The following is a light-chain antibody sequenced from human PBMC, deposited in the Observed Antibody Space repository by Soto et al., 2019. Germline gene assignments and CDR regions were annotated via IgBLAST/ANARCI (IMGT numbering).Light chain of an antibody. CDR3: QQYGTSPYT. Sequence: ENVLTQSPGTLSLSPGERATLSCRASQSVRSAYLAWYQQKPGQSPRLLIYGTSSRATGIPDRFSGSGSGTDFTLTISRLGPEDFAVYLCQQYGTSPYTFGQGTKLEIK. CDR2: GTS. V-gene: IGKV3-20*01. CDR1: QSVRSAY. J-gene: IGKJ2*01.